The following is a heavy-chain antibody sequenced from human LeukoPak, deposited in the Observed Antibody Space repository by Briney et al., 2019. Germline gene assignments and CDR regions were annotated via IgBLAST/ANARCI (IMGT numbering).Heavy chain of an antibody. J-gene: IGHJ6*03. CDR2: ISYDGSNK. V-gene: IGHV3-30*04. CDR3: ARSKLGTYYYMDV. CDR1: VFIFSSYA. Sequence: GGSLRLSCAAAVFIFSSYAMHWVRQAAGKGLEWVAVISYDGSNKYYADSVKGRFTISRDNSKNTLYLQMNSLRAEDTAVYYCARSKLGTYYYMDVWGKGTTVTVSS. D-gene: IGHD7-27*01.